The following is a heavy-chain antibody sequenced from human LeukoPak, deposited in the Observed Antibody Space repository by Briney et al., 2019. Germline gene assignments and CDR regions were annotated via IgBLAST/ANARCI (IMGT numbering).Heavy chain of an antibody. CDR1: GGSFSGYY. Sequence: SETLSLTCAVYGGSFSGYYWSWIRQPPGKGLEWIGEINHSGSTNYNPSLKSRVTISVDTSKNQFSLKLSSVTAADTAVYYCARHQGGGYSAYYFDYWGQGTLVTVSS. D-gene: IGHD5-24*01. V-gene: IGHV4-34*01. CDR3: ARHQGGGYSAYYFDY. CDR2: INHSGST. J-gene: IGHJ4*02.